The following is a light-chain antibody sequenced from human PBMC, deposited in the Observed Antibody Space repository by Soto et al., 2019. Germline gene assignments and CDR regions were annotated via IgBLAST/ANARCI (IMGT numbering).Light chain of an antibody. V-gene: IGKV3-20*01. Sequence: EIVLTQSPGTLSLSPGERATLSCRASQSVSSSYLAWYQQKPGQPPRLLIYGASSRATGIPDRFSGSGSGTNLTLTISRLEPEDCAVYYCQQYGSSPFSFGPGTKVDIK. J-gene: IGKJ3*01. CDR3: QQYGSSPFS. CDR1: QSVSSSY. CDR2: GAS.